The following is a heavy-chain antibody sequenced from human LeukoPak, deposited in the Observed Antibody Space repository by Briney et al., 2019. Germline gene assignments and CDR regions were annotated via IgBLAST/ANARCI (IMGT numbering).Heavy chain of an antibody. J-gene: IGHJ4*02. D-gene: IGHD3-22*01. CDR2: IVVGSGNT. Sequence: SVKVSCKASGFTFTSSAVQWVRQARGQRLEWIGWIVVGSGNTNYAQKFQERVTITRDMSTSTAYMELSSLRSEDTAVYYCAADPVYYYDSSGYPTFGCWGQGTLVTVSS. CDR1: GFTFTSSA. V-gene: IGHV1-58*01. CDR3: AADPVYYYDSSGYPTFGC.